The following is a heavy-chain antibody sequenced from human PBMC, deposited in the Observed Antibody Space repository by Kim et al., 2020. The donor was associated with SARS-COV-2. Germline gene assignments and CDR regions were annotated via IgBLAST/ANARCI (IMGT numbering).Heavy chain of an antibody. V-gene: IGHV4-4*07. J-gene: IGHJ4*02. Sequence: SETLSLTCSVSGGSISSNYWSWIRQPAGKGLEWIGRIYPGGSTNYNPSLKSRVTMSVDTYKNQFSLKLSSVTAADTAVYYCARRESGSNSFDYWGQGTLVTVSS. CDR1: GGSISSNY. CDR2: IYPGGST. D-gene: IGHD1-26*01. CDR3: ARRESGSNSFDY.